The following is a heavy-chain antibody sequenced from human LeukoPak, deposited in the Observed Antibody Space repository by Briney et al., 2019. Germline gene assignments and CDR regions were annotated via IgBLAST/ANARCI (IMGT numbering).Heavy chain of an antibody. Sequence: SETLSLTCTVSGGSISSSSYYWGWIRQPPGKGLEWIGSIYYSGSTYYNPSLKSRVTISVDTSKNQFSLKLSSVTAADTAVYYCARDEGYYEAYYFDYWGQGTLVTVSS. CDR2: IYYSGST. V-gene: IGHV4-39*07. D-gene: IGHD3-22*01. CDR1: GGSISSSSYY. CDR3: ARDEGYYEAYYFDY. J-gene: IGHJ4*02.